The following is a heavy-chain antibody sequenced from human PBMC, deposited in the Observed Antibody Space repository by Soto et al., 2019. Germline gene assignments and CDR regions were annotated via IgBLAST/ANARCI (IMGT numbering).Heavy chain of an antibody. CDR3: ARESEYCSSTSCKYYFDY. V-gene: IGHV3-21*01. CDR1: GFTFSSYT. Sequence: EVQLVESGGGLVKPGGSLRLSCAASGFTFSSYTMNWVRQAPGKGLEWVSSISSSSTYIYYADSVKGRFTISRDNAKNSLYLQMNRRRAEDTAVYYCARESEYCSSTSCKYYFDYWGQGILVTVSS. CDR2: ISSSSTYI. J-gene: IGHJ4*02. D-gene: IGHD2-2*01.